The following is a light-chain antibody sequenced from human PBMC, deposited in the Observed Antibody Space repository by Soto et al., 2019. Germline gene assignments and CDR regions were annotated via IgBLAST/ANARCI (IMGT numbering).Light chain of an antibody. V-gene: IGKV1-13*02. CDR2: DVS. J-gene: IGKJ5*01. CDR1: QDIRGA. Sequence: AIQLTQSPSSLSASVGDRVTITCRASQDIRGALAWYQQKPGKPPKLLIFDVSSLQSGVPTRCSDSGSGTDFPLTISSQQPEEVESYYCQQLNTDPITFGHGTRLEIK. CDR3: QQLNTDPIT.